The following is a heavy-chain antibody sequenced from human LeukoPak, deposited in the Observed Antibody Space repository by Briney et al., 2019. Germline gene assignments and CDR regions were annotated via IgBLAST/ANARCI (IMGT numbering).Heavy chain of an antibody. CDR2: INPNSGGT. J-gene: IGHJ4*02. V-gene: IGHV1-2*02. CDR3: ARQKGYSYGEIDY. Sequence: ASVKVSCKASGYTFTGYYMHWVRQAPGQGLEWMGWINPNSGGTNYAQKFQGRVTMTRDTSISAAYMELSRLRSDDTAVYYCARQKGYSYGEIDYWGQGTLVTVSS. CDR1: GYTFTGYY. D-gene: IGHD5-18*01.